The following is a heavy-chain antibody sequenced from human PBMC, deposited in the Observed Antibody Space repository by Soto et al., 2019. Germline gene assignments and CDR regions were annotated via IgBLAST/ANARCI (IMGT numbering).Heavy chain of an antibody. CDR3: ARVRGYSYGYNWFDP. CDR1: GGSISSYY. CDR2: IYYSGST. D-gene: IGHD5-18*01. Sequence: SETLSLTCTVSGGSISSYYWSWIRQPPGKGLEWIGYIYYSGSTNYHPSLKSRVTISVDTSKNQFSLKLSSVTAADTAVYYCARVRGYSYGYNWFDPWGQGTLVTVSS. V-gene: IGHV4-59*01. J-gene: IGHJ5*02.